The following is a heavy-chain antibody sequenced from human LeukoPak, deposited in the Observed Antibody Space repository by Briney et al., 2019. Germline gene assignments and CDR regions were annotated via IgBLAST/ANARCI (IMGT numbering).Heavy chain of an antibody. CDR1: GFTFSSNY. CDR3: ARGPKGIAAAGTLGLDY. Sequence: GGSLRLSCAASGFTFSSNYMSWVLQAPGKGLEWVSVIYSGGSTYYADSVKGRFTISRHNSKNTLCLQMNSLRAEDTAVYYCARGPKGIAAAGTLGLDYWGQGTLVTVSS. CDR2: IYSGGST. V-gene: IGHV3-53*04. D-gene: IGHD6-13*01. J-gene: IGHJ4*02.